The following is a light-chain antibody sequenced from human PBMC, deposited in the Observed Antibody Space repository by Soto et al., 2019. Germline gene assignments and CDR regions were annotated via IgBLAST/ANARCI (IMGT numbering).Light chain of an antibody. J-gene: IGKJ1*01. CDR2: DAS. CDR1: QSVGSTY. Sequence: VLTLSLGTLSLSPGERATLSCRASQSVGSTYLAWYQQKPGQAPRLLIYDASSRATGIPDRFSGSGSGTDFTLTISRLEPEDFAVYYCQQYGSSGTFGQRTNVDI. CDR3: QQYGSSGT. V-gene: IGKV3-20*01.